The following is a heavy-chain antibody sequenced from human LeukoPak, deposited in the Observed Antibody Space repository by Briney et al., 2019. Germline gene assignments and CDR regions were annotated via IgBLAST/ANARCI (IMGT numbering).Heavy chain of an antibody. J-gene: IGHJ6*02. Sequence: GGSLRPSCAASGFTFSSYAMSWVRQAPGKGLEWVSAISGSGGSTYYADSVKGRFTISRDNSKNTLYLQMNSLRAEDTAVYYCAKAAARHSGSYYYYGMDVWGQGTTVTVSS. CDR1: GFTFSSYA. CDR3: AKAAARHSGSYYYYGMDV. D-gene: IGHD6-25*01. CDR2: ISGSGGST. V-gene: IGHV3-23*01.